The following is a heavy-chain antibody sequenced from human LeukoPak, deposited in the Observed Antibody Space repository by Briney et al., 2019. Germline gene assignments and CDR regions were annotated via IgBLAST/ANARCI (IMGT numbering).Heavy chain of an antibody. CDR2: ISNTGRAT. CDR3: AHQVPPNDEYFDH. Sequence: GGSLRLSCVASGFTFSSYSMHWVRQAPGEGLEWLSGISNTGRATDYADSIKGRFTISRDNSKNTVFLQMNSLRAEDTAEYFCAHQVPPNDEYFDHWGQGTVVTVSS. V-gene: IGHV3-23*01. J-gene: IGHJ1*01. CDR1: GFTFSSYS.